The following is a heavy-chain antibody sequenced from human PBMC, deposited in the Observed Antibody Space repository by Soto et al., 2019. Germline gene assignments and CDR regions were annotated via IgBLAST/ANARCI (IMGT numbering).Heavy chain of an antibody. D-gene: IGHD4-17*01. Sequence: QITLKESGPTLVKPTQTLTLTCTFSGFSLSTSGVGVGWIRQPPGKALEWLALIYWDDDKRYSPSLKSRLTXTXATAKHPVVLTMTNMDPVDTATYYCAHEVTTSAFDIWGQGTMVTVSS. CDR2: IYWDDDK. V-gene: IGHV2-5*02. CDR3: AHEVTTSAFDI. J-gene: IGHJ3*02. CDR1: GFSLSTSGVG.